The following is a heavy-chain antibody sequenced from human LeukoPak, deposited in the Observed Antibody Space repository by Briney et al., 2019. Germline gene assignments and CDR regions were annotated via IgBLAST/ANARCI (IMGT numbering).Heavy chain of an antibody. J-gene: IGHJ4*02. D-gene: IGHD2-2*01. V-gene: IGHV1-2*02. CDR3: ASDIVVVPAAMGDY. CDR2: INPNSGGT. CDR1: GYSFTSYW. Sequence: GESLKISCKGSGYSFTSYWIGWVRQAPGQGLEWMGWINPNSGGTNYAQKFQGRVTMTRDTSISTAYMELSRLRSDDTAVYYCASDIVVVPAAMGDYWGQGTLVTVSS.